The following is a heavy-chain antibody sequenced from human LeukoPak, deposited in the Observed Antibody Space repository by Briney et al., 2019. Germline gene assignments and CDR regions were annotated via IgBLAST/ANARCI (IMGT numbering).Heavy chain of an antibody. CDR2: MSPNSGDT. V-gene: IGHV1-8*01. Sequence: ASVKVSCKASGYTFTSYDFNWVRQATGQRPEWMGWMSPNSGDTGYAQKFQDRVTMTRNTSISTAYMELSSLRSDDTAVYYCARGSPNWGYDYWGPGTLVTVSS. CDR1: GYTFTSYD. J-gene: IGHJ4*02. CDR3: ARGSPNWGYDY. D-gene: IGHD7-27*01.